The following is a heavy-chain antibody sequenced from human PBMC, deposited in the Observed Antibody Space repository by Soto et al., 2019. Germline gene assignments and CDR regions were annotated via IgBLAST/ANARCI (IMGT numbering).Heavy chain of an antibody. J-gene: IGHJ4*02. V-gene: IGHV3-15*01. CDR1: GITFSNAW. D-gene: IGHD6-6*01. Sequence: EVQLVESGGGLVKPGGSLRVSCAASGITFSNAWMTWVRRAPGKGLEWVGRIKSKIDGGTTDYGVPVKGRFTISRDDSKNTLYLQMNSLKTEDTAVYYCTTGRYSSSLYFDSWGQGTLVTVSS. CDR3: TTGRYSSSLYFDS. CDR2: IKSKIDGGTT.